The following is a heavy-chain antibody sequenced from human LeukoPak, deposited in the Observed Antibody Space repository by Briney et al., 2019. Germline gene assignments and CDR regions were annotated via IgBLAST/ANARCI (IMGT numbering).Heavy chain of an antibody. J-gene: IGHJ4*02. Sequence: ASVKVSCKASGYTFTSYGISWVRQAPGQGLEWMGWVSAYNGNTNYAQKFQGRVTMTTDTSTSTAYMELRSLRSDDTAVYFCARDTAPYSGSYSLDYWGQGTLVTVSS. CDR3: ARDTAPYSGSYSLDY. CDR1: GYTFTSYG. D-gene: IGHD1-26*01. V-gene: IGHV1-18*01. CDR2: VSAYNGNT.